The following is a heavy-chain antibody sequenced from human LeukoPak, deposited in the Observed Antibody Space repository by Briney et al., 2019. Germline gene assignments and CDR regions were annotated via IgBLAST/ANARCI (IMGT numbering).Heavy chain of an antibody. CDR1: GVSFISYF. V-gene: IGHV3-7*01. Sequence: GGSLRLSCAASGVSFISYFMNWVREAPGKGLEGVAIIREDGSETYYVDSVKGRFTMSRDNAKSSLYLQMNRLRVEDTAVYYCAKAGGEIAYSHFDFWGQGNLVTVSS. D-gene: IGHD3-16*01. CDR2: IREDGSET. CDR3: AKAGGEIAYSHFDF. J-gene: IGHJ4*02.